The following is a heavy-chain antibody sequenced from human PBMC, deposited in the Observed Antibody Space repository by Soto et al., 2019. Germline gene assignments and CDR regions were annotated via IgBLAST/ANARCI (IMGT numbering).Heavy chain of an antibody. D-gene: IGHD6-13*01. J-gene: IGHJ3*02. CDR2: ISYDGSNK. V-gene: IGHV3-30*18. Sequence: LRLSCAASGFTFSSYGMHWVRQAPGKGLEWVAVISYDGSNKYYADSVKGRFTISRDNSKNTLYLQMNSLRAEDTAVYYCAKGGAAEDAFDIWGQGTMVTVSS. CDR1: GFTFSSYG. CDR3: AKGGAAEDAFDI.